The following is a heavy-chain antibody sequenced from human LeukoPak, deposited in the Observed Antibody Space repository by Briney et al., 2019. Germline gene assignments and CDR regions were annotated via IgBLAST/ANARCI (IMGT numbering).Heavy chain of an antibody. Sequence: ASVKVSCKASGYTFTSYGIGWVRQAPGQGLEWMGWVSAYNGNTNYAQKLQGRVTMTTDTSTTTAYMELRSLKSDDTAVYYCARVSGNIVANYYFDYWGQGTLVTAS. V-gene: IGHV1-18*01. CDR1: GYTFTSYG. J-gene: IGHJ4*02. D-gene: IGHD5-12*01. CDR3: ARVSGNIVANYYFDY. CDR2: VSAYNGNT.